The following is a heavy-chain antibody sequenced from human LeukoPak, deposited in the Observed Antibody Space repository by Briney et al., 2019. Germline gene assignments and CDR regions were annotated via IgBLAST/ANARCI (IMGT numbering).Heavy chain of an antibody. J-gene: IGHJ4*02. V-gene: IGHV3-23*01. Sequence: GGSLRLSCAASGFTFNNYAVSWVRQAPGKGLEWVSLIRGSTYYADSVKGRFTISRDNSQKTVYLQMNSLRAGDTALYYCAKDLGGSTDYWGQGTLVTVSS. CDR3: AKDLGGSTDY. D-gene: IGHD5-12*01. CDR1: GFTFNNYA. CDR2: IRGST.